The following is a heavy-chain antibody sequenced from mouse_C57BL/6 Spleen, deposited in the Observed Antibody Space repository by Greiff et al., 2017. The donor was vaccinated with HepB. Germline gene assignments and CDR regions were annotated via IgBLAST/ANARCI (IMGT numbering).Heavy chain of an antibody. CDR3: ARGDSSYYAMDY. V-gene: IGHV1-82*01. D-gene: IGHD2-12*01. J-gene: IGHJ4*01. CDR1: GYAFSSSW. CDR2: IYPGDGDT. Sequence: VQLQQSGPELVKPGASVKISCKASGYAFSSSWMNWVKQRPGKGLEWIGRIYPGDGDTNYNGKFKGKATLTADKSSSTAYMQLSSLTSEDSAVYFGARGDSSYYAMDYWGQGTSVTVSS.